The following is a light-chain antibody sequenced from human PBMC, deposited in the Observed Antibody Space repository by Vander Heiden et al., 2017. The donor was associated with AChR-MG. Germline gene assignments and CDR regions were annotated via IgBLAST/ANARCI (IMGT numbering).Light chain of an antibody. CDR2: VNS. J-gene: IGLJ2*01. V-gene: IGLV1-40*01. CDR3: QSYDNSRSGWV. CDR1: SSNFGAGYA. Sequence: QSVLTQPPSVSGAPGQRVTISCTGSSSNFGAGYAVHWYQQLPGTAPNLLIYVNSKRPSGVPDRFFGSKSGTSASLAITGLQAEDEADYYCQSYDNSRSGWVFGGGTKLTV.